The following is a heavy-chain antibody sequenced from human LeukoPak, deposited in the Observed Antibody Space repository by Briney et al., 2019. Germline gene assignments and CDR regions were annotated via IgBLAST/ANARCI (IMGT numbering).Heavy chain of an antibody. J-gene: IGHJ4*02. CDR2: INPNSGGT. CDR3: ARELPGGVEDRGIDY. D-gene: IGHD1-1*01. V-gene: IGHV1-2*02. Sequence: ASVKVSCKASGYTFTGYYMHWVRQAPGQGLEWMGWINPNSGGTNYAQKFQGRVTMTRDTSISTAYMELSRLRSDDTAVYYCARELPGGVEDRGIDYWGQGTLVTVSS. CDR1: GYTFTGYY.